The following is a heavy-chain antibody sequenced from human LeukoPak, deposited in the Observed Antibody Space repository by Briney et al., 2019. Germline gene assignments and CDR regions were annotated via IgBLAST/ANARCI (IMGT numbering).Heavy chain of an antibody. J-gene: IGHJ3*02. CDR1: GYNFANYW. D-gene: IGHD2-2*01. CDR2: IYPGDSDT. V-gene: IGHV5-51*01. Sequence: GESLKISCKGSGYNFANYWIGWVRQMPGKGLEWVGIIYPGDSDTRYSPSFQGQVTISADKSISTAYLQWSSLKASDTAMYYCARPQVAGYAPHDAFDIWGQGTMVTVSS. CDR3: ARPQVAGYAPHDAFDI.